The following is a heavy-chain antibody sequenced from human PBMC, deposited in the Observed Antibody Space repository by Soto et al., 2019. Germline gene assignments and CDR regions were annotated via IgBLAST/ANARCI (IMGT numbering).Heavy chain of an antibody. J-gene: IGHJ6*02. Sequence: QVQLQESGPGLVKPSETLSLTCTVSGGSISSYYWSWIRQPPGKGLEWIGYIYYSGSTNYTPSLKSRVTISVDTSKNQFSLKRSSVTAADTAVYYCAREGLTGTIGLYYYYGMDVWGQGTTVTVSS. CDR2: IYYSGST. V-gene: IGHV4-59*01. CDR3: AREGLTGTIGLYYYYGMDV. D-gene: IGHD1-7*01. CDR1: GGSISSYY.